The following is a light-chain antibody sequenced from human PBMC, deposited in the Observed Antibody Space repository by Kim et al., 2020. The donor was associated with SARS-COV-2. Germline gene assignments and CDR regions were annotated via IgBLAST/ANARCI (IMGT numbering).Light chain of an antibody. V-gene: IGKV1-5*03. J-gene: IGKJ4*01. CDR1: QYINNW. Sequence: DIQMTQSPSTLSASIGDRVTITCRASQYINNWLAWYQQKPGEAPKLLIYKASTLESGVPSRFSASGSGTEFTLTISSLQPDDFATYYCQQYNSWSPLTFGGGTKVDIK. CDR3: QQYNSWSPLT. CDR2: KAS.